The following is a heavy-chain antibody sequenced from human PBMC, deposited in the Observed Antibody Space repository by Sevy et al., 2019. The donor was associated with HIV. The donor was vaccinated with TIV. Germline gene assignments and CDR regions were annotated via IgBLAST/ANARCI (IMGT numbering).Heavy chain of an antibody. V-gene: IGHV1-69*13. CDR3: ARVGYYDSSGHYPFDY. CDR2: ILPIFGLA. J-gene: IGHJ4*02. CDR1: GGTFTSYS. Sequence: ASMKVSCKASGGTFTSYSISWVRQAPGQGLEWMGGILPIFGLAHYAQKFQGRVTITADESTSTAYMELSSLRSEDMAVYYCARVGYYDSSGHYPFDYWGQGTLVTVSS. D-gene: IGHD3-22*01.